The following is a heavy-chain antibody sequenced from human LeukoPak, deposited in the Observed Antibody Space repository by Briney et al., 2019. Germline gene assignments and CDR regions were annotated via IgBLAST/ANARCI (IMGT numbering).Heavy chain of an antibody. Sequence: GSLRLSCAASGFTFNNYAMHWVRQAPGKGLEWVAVISYDGSNKYYADSVRGRFTISRDNSKNALYLQMNSPRVEDTAVYYCARDWIQYSSSWYGGDYWGQGTLVTVSS. D-gene: IGHD6-13*01. CDR2: ISYDGSNK. CDR3: ARDWIQYSSSWYGGDY. J-gene: IGHJ4*02. CDR1: GFTFNNYA. V-gene: IGHV3-30*04.